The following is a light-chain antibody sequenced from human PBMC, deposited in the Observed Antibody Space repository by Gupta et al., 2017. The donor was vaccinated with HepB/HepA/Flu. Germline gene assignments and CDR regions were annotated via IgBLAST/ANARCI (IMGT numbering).Light chain of an antibody. CDR2: GAF. CDR1: QSVSNNN. J-gene: IGKJ4*01. V-gene: IGKV3-20*01. Sequence: EIVLTQSPATLSLSPRESATLSCRASQSVSNNNLAWYQQKFGQAPRLLIYGAFTRATGIPDRFSGSGSGTDFSLTISRLEAEDFAVYYCQQYAISPVTFGGGTNVEIK. CDR3: QQYAISPVT.